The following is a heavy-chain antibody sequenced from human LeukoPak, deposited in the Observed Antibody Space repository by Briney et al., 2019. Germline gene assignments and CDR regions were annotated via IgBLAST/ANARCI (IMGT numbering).Heavy chain of an antibody. D-gene: IGHD5-18*01. CDR1: GFTFSSYS. Sequence: GGSLRLSCAASGFTFSSYSMNWVRQAPGKGLEWVSSISSSSSYIYYADSVKGRFTISRDNSKNTLYLQMNSLRAEGTAVYYCAKSTGYSYGYHSDYWGQGTLVTVS. J-gene: IGHJ4*02. CDR2: ISSSSSYI. V-gene: IGHV3-21*01. CDR3: AKSTGYSYGYHSDY.